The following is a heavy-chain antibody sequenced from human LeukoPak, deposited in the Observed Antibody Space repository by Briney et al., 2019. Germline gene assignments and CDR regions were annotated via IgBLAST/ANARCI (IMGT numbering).Heavy chain of an antibody. V-gene: IGHV3-30*18. J-gene: IGHJ4*02. CDR3: VKATPTDY. CDR1: GFTFTTYG. CDR2: ISNDGRNK. Sequence: GRSLRLSCAASGFTFTTYGMHWVRQAPGKGLEWVALISNDGRNKDYAESVKGRFTVSRDNSRNTVYLQMNSLRAEDTAVYYCVKATPTDYWGQGTLVTVSS.